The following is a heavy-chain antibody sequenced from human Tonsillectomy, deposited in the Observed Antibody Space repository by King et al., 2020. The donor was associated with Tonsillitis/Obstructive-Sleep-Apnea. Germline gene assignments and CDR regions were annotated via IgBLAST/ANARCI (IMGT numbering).Heavy chain of an antibody. CDR2: IRSKAYSGTA. J-gene: IGHJ6*03. CDR1: GFTFGDYT. V-gene: IGHV3-49*04. Sequence: VQLVESGGGLEQPGRSLRLSCKASGFTFGDYTLSWVRQAPGKGLEWVGFIRSKAYSGTAEYAPPVRGRXSISRDDSKXIAYLHMNSLKVEDTAMSYCXIXXGXXXIXXSFYYMDVWGKXTXVTVSS. CDR3: XIXXGXXXIXXSFYYMDV.